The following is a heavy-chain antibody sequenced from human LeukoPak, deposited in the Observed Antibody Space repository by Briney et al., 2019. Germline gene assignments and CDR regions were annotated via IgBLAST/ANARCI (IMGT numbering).Heavy chain of an antibody. V-gene: IGHV3-30*02. D-gene: IGHD3-22*01. CDR2: IRYDGSNK. Sequence: GGSLRLSCAAPGFTFSSYGMHWVRQAPGKGLEWVAFIRYDGSNKYYADSVKGRFTISRDNSKNTLYLQMNSLRAEDTAVYYCARYYYDSSGYYSSNVRRDYYYYYYMDVWGKGTTVTVSS. J-gene: IGHJ6*03. CDR3: ARYYYDSSGYYSSNVRRDYYYYYYMDV. CDR1: GFTFSSYG.